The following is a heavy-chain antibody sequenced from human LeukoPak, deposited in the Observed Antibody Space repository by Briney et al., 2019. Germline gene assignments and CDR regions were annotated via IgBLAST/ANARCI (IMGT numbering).Heavy chain of an antibody. Sequence: SQTLSLTCAISGDSVSTNSAAWNWIRQSPSRGLEWLGRIYYRSKWYNDYALSVRDRITISPDTSNNQLSLHLKSVTSEDTAVYYCARNRGVGAGTMGFGSDAFDIWGEGTLVTVSS. CDR1: GDSVSTNSAA. V-gene: IGHV6-1*01. D-gene: IGHD1-26*01. CDR3: ARNRGVGAGTMGFGSDAFDI. J-gene: IGHJ3*02. CDR2: IYYRSKWYN.